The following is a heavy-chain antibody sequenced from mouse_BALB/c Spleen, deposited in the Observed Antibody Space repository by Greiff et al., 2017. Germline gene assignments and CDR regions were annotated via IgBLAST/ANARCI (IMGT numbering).Heavy chain of an antibody. D-gene: IGHD1-1*01. J-gene: IGHJ2*01. CDR1: GFTFSSFG. CDR3: ARDNYYGSSSRYFDY. Sequence: EVKVEESGGGLVQPGGSRKLSCAASGFTFSSFGMHWVRQAPEKGLEWVAYISSGSSTIYYADTVKGRFTISRDNPKNTLFLQMTSLRSEDTAMYYCARDNYYGSSSRYFDYWGQGTTLTVSS. V-gene: IGHV5-17*02. CDR2: ISSGSSTI.